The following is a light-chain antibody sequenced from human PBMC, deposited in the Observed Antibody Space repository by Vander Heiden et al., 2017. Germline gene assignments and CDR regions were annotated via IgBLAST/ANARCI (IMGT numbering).Light chain of an antibody. CDR1: QSVSSSY. J-gene: IGKJ2*01. CDR2: GAS. Sequence: EIVLTQSPGTLSLSPGERATLSCRASQSVSSSYLAWYQQKPGQAPRLLIYGASSRATGIPDRFSGSGSGTDFTLTISRLEPEDFAVYYCQQDCSSPPYTFGQGTKLXIK. V-gene: IGKV3-20*01. CDR3: QQDCSSPPYT.